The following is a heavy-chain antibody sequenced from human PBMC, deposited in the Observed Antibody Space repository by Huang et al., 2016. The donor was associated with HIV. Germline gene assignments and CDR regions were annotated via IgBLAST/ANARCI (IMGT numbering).Heavy chain of an antibody. CDR1: GGAFSGYY. CDR2: ITHSGST. J-gene: IGHJ4*02. V-gene: IGHV4-34*01. D-gene: IGHD3-10*01. Sequence: QVQLHQWGAGLLKPSETLSLTCAVYGGAFSGYYWSWIRQPPGKGLEWIGEITHSGSTNDNPSLKSRGTISEETSKNQFSLKLSSVTAAETAVYYCARAPHYGSGSYYYWGQGTLVTVSS. CDR3: ARAPHYGSGSYYY.